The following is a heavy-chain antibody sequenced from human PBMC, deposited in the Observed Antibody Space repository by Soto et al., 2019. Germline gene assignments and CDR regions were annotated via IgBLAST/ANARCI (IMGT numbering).Heavy chain of an antibody. CDR1: GFTFSSYS. J-gene: IGHJ6*03. D-gene: IGHD2-15*01. CDR2: ISSSSSTI. V-gene: IGHV3-48*01. Sequence: GGSLRLSCAASGFTFSSYSMNWVRQAPGKGLEWVSYISSSSSTIYYADSVKGRFTISRDNAKNSLYLQMNSLRAEDTAVYYCARPIAGSRYYMDVWGKGTTVTVSS. CDR3: ARPIAGSRYYMDV.